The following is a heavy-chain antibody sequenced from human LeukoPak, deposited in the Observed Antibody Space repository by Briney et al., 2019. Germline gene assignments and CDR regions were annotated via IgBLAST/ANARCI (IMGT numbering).Heavy chain of an antibody. CDR3: ARDLDIWHAFGI. D-gene: IGHD3-9*01. CDR1: GGSISSYY. CDR2: IYYSGST. Sequence: PSETLSLTCTVSGGSISSYYWSWIRQPPGRGLEWIGYIYYSGSTNYNPSLKSRVTISVDTSKNQFSLKLSSVTAADTAVYYCARDLDIWHAFGIWGQGTMVTVSS. J-gene: IGHJ3*02. V-gene: IGHV4-59*12.